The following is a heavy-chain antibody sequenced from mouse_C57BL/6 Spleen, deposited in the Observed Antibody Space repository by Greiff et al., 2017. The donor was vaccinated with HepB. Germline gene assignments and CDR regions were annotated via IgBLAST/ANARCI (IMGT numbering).Heavy chain of an antibody. CDR3: ARADGTSWFAY. V-gene: IGHV5-4*03. D-gene: IGHD2-1*01. J-gene: IGHJ3*01. Sequence: EVKVVESGGGLVKPGGSLKLSCAASGFTFSSYAMSWVRQTPEKRLEWVATISDGGSYTYYPDNVKGRFTISRDNAKNNLYLQMSHLKSEDTAMYYCARADGTSWFAYWGQGTLVTVSA. CDR2: ISDGGSYT. CDR1: GFTFSSYA.